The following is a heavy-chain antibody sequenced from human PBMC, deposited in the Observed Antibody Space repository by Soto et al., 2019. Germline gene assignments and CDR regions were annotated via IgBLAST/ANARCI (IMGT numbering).Heavy chain of an antibody. Sequence: ASVKVSCKTSGYKFTSYAMHWVRQAPGQRLEWMGWINPNSGGTNYAQKFQGWVTMTRDTSISTAYMELSRLRSDDTAVYYCARGWLPSYYYGTDVWGQGTTVTVSS. CDR3: ARGWLPSYYYGTDV. J-gene: IGHJ6*02. D-gene: IGHD5-18*01. CDR2: INPNSGGT. V-gene: IGHV1-2*04. CDR1: GYKFTSYA.